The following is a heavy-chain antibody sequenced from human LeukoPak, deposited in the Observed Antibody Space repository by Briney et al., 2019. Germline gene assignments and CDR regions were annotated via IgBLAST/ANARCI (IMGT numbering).Heavy chain of an antibody. CDR1: GGSFSGYY. V-gene: IGHV4-34*01. D-gene: IGHD5-18*01. CDR2: ISHSGST. CDR3: ARGLGDTAMATPAFDI. Sequence: SETLSLTCAAYGGSFSGYYWSWIRQPPGKGLEWIGEISHSGSTNYNPSLKSRVTISVPTSKTQFTLKLSSVTAADTAVYYCARGLGDTAMATPAFDIWGQGTMVTVSS. J-gene: IGHJ3*02.